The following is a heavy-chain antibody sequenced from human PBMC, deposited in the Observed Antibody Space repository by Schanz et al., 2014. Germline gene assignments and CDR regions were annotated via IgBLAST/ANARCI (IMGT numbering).Heavy chain of an antibody. CDR3: PRDHESDLHLPRHDAFDV. V-gene: IGHV3-66*01. D-gene: IGHD2-21*02. J-gene: IGHJ3*01. CDR2: TYSGGST. Sequence: EVQLVESGGGLVQPGGSLRLSCAASGFTVSSNYMSWVRQAPGKGLEWVSITYSGGSTYYADSVKGRFTISRDNAKNSLYLQTNGGGPGDTSVYFGPRDHESDLHLPRHDAFDVCGQGTVVTVSS. CDR1: GFTVSSNY.